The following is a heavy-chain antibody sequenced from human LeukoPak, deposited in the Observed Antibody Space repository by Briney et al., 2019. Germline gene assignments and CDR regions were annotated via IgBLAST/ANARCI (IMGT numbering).Heavy chain of an antibody. V-gene: IGHV3-66*01. Sequence: GGSLRLSCAASGFTVSNNYMSWVRQAPGKGLEWVSVIYSGGSTYYADSVKGRFTISRDNSKNTLYLQMNSLRAEDTALYYCARGRVSVYSSSWYYGNWGQGTLVTVSS. D-gene: IGHD6-13*01. CDR2: IYSGGST. J-gene: IGHJ4*02. CDR3: ARGRVSVYSSSWYYGN. CDR1: GFTVSNNY.